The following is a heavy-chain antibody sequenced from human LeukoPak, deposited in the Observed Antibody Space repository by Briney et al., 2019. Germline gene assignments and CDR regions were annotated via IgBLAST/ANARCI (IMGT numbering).Heavy chain of an antibody. CDR1: GGTFSSYG. D-gene: IGHD5-24*01. CDR2: IVPIFRST. CDR3: ARSQRAGYNVYHFDY. V-gene: IGHV1-69*13. J-gene: IGHJ4*02. Sequence: ASVKVSCKASGGTFSSYGVSWVRQAPGQGLEWMGGIVPIFRSTTYAQKFRGRVTITADESMSTVYMEMSSLRSEDTAVYYCARSQRAGYNVYHFDYWGPGTLVTVSS.